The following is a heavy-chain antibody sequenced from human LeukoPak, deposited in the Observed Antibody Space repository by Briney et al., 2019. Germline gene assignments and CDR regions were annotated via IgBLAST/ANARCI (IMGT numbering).Heavy chain of an antibody. V-gene: IGHV3-30*02. CDR3: ARHIEAATALHY. D-gene: IGHD2-21*01. Sequence: SGGSLRLSCAASGFTFSSYGMHWVRQAPGKGLEWVAFIRYDGSNKYYADSVKGRFTISRDNSRNTLYLQMNSLRAEDTAVYFCARHIEAATALHYWGQGTLVTVSS. CDR1: GFTFSSYG. J-gene: IGHJ4*02. CDR2: IRYDGSNK.